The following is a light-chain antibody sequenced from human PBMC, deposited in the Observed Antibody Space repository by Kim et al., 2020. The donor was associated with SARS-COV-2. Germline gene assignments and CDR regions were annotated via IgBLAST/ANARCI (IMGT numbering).Light chain of an antibody. V-gene: IGKV3-15*01. Sequence: EIVMTQSPATLSVSPGERVTLFCMASQSVGSHLAWYQQRPGQPPRLLIDDASTRATGVPARFSGSGSGTEFTLTIGRLQSEDFAVYFCQHYAVWPWTFGLGTKVDIK. J-gene: IGKJ1*01. CDR1: QSVGSH. CDR2: DAS. CDR3: QHYAVWPWT.